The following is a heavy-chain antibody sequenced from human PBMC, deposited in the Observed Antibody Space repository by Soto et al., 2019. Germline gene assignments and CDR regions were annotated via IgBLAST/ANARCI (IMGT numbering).Heavy chain of an antibody. J-gene: IGHJ4*02. V-gene: IGHV4-61*01. D-gene: IGHD1-26*01. CDR3: ASRPVGYTSLFDY. CDR2: IYYSGST. CDR1: GGSVSSGSYY. Sequence: SETLSLTCTVSGGSVSSGSYYWSWIRQPPGKGLEWIGYIYYSGSTNYNPSLESRVTISVDTSKNQFSLKLSSVTAADTAVYYCASRPVGYTSLFDYWSQGTLVTVSS.